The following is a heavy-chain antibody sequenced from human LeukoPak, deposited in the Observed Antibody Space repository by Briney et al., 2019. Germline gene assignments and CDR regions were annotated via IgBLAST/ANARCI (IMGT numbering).Heavy chain of an antibody. V-gene: IGHV3-48*03. CDR1: GFTFSSYE. J-gene: IGHJ4*02. CDR2: ISSSGSTI. CDR3: ARAAGGALVPEIVDY. Sequence: GGSLRLSCAASGFTFSSYEMNWVRQAPGKGLEWVSYISSSGSTIYYADSVKGRFTISRDNAKNSLYLQMNSLRAEDTAVYYCARAAGGALVPEIVDYWGQGTLFTVSS. D-gene: IGHD6-13*01.